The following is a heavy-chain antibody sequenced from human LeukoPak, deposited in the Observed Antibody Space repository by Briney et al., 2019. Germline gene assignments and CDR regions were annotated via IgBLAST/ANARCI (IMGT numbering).Heavy chain of an antibody. CDR2: IVVGSGNT. CDR3: AADGGLTKAPEIGYYYYYMDV. Sequence: SVKVSCKASGFTFTSSAMQWVRQARGQRREWIGWIVVGSGNTNYAQKFQERVTITRDMSTSTAYMELSSLRSEDTAVYYCAADGGLTKAPEIGYYYYYMDVWGKGTTVTVSS. CDR1: GFTFTSSA. J-gene: IGHJ6*03. V-gene: IGHV1-58*02. D-gene: IGHD4-23*01.